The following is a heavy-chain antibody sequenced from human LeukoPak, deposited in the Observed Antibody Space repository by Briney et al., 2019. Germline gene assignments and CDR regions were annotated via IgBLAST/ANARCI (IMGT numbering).Heavy chain of an antibody. V-gene: IGHV4-4*07. Sequence: PSETLSLTCTVSGGSISSYFWSWIRQPAGKGLEWIGRVYGSGNTNYNPSLKSRVTISADKSKNQFSLKLSSVTAADTAMYYCARYDRGSIVSWGPGTQVTVSS. CDR3: ARYDRGSIVS. CDR1: GGSISSYF. J-gene: IGHJ4*02. CDR2: VYGSGNT. D-gene: IGHD3-16*01.